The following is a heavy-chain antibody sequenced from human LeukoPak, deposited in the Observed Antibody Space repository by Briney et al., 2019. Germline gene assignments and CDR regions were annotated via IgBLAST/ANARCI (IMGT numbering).Heavy chain of an antibody. CDR2: IIPIFGIA. Sequence: SVKVSCKASGGTFSSYAISWVRQAPGQGLEWMGRIIPIFGIANYAQKFQGRVTITADKSTSTDYMELSSLRSEDTAVYYCARGAYYYDSSGYPNWFDPWGQGTLVTVSS. D-gene: IGHD3-22*01. CDR3: ARGAYYYDSSGYPNWFDP. V-gene: IGHV1-69*04. J-gene: IGHJ5*02. CDR1: GGTFSSYA.